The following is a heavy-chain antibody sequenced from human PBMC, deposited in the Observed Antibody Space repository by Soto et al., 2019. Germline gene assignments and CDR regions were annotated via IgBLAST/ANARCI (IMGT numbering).Heavy chain of an antibody. CDR1: GYTFTDYD. CDR3: ARDSSTTNPV. Sequence: GASVKVSCKTSGYTFTDYDINWVRQATGQGLEWMGWMNPNSGNTGYAQKFQGRVSMTRNTATSTAYMELSSLRSDDTAIHYCARDSSTTNPVWGQGTMVTVSS. J-gene: IGHJ3*01. V-gene: IGHV1-8*01. D-gene: IGHD2-2*01. CDR2: MNPNSGNT.